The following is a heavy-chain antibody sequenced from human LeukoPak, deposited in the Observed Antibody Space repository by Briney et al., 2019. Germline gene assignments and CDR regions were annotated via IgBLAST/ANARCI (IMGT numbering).Heavy chain of an antibody. V-gene: IGHV4-39*07. D-gene: IGHD1-26*01. CDR2: IYYSGST. CDR1: GGSISNTDYY. Sequence: PSETLSLTCTVSGGSISNTDYYWGWIRQSPGKGLEWIGSIYYSGSTYYNPSLKSRVTISVDTSKNQFSLKLSSVTAADTAVYYCARPPGLREPEDAFDIWGQGTMVTVSS. J-gene: IGHJ3*02. CDR3: ARPPGLREPEDAFDI.